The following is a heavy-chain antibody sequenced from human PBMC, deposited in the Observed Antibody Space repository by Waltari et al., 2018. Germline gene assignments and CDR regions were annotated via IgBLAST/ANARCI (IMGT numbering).Heavy chain of an antibody. Sequence: EVQLVESGGGLVQSGRSLRLSCAASGFTFDDYAMHWVRQAPGKGLEWVSGISWNSGSIGYADSVKGRFTNSRDNAKNSLYLQMNSLRAEDTALYYCAKDMRGSRQVIAFDIWGQGTMVTVSS. CDR3: AKDMRGSRQVIAFDI. D-gene: IGHD3-10*01. V-gene: IGHV3-9*01. CDR1: GFTFDDYA. J-gene: IGHJ3*02. CDR2: ISWNSGSI.